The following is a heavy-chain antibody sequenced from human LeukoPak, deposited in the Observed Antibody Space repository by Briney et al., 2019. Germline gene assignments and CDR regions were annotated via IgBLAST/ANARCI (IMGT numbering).Heavy chain of an antibody. V-gene: IGHV3-30*01. Sequence: SLRLSCASSGLAFSSYGKRWVLEAPRKGIKKVAVISYDGSNKYYADSVKGRFTISRDNSKNALYLQMNSLRAEDTAVYYCARDLYGSGSSVDYWGQGTLVTVSS. CDR3: ARDLYGSGSSVDY. CDR2: ISYDGSNK. CDR1: GLAFSSYG. J-gene: IGHJ4*02. D-gene: IGHD3-10*01.